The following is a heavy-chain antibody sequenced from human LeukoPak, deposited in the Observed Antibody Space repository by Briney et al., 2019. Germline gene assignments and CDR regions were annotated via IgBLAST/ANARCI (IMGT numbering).Heavy chain of an antibody. D-gene: IGHD3-10*01. CDR2: INPNSGGT. V-gene: IGHV1-2*04. Sequence: ASVTVSCKASGYTLTGYYMHWVRQAPGQGLEWMGWINPNSGGTNYAQKFQGWVTMTRDTSISTAYMELSRLRSDDTAVYYCAREEGIYGSGSYCLDYWGQGTLVTVSS. J-gene: IGHJ4*02. CDR1: GYTLTGYY. CDR3: AREEGIYGSGSYCLDY.